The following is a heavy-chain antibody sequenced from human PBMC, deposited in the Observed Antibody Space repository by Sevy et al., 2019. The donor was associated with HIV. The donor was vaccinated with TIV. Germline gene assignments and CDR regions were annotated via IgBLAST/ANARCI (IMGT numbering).Heavy chain of an antibody. CDR1: GGSIGNLY. D-gene: IGHD2-15*01. V-gene: IGHV4-59*11. J-gene: IGHJ6*02. CDR3: ANCSPDYYYAMDV. CDR2: FYYNGRT. Sequence: SETLSLTCTVSGGSIGNLYWSWIRQPPGKGLEWIGYFYYNGRTNYNPSLKSRVTISVDTSKNQFSLKLSSVTAVDAAVYYCANCSPDYYYAMDVWGQGTTVTVSS.